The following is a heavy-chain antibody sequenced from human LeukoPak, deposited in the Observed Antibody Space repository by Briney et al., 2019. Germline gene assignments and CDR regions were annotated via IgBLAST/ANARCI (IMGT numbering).Heavy chain of an antibody. Sequence: PGGSLRLSCADSGLTFGNYWIHWVRQAPGKGLVWVSRINNDGSGTLYADSVKGRFTISRDNAKNTLYLQMNSLRAEDTAVYYCTRDLYGGLAWGQGTLVTVSS. CDR2: INNDGSGT. V-gene: IGHV3-74*01. CDR3: TRDLYGGLA. CDR1: GLTFGNYW. D-gene: IGHD3-16*01. J-gene: IGHJ5*02.